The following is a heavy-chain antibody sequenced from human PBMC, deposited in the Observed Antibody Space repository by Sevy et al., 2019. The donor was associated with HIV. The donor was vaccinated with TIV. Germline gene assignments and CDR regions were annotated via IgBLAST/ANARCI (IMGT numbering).Heavy chain of an antibody. CDR2: ISSSSSSI. CDR3: ARDRCTITSCHEGNWFDP. J-gene: IGHJ5*02. Sequence: GGSLRLSCAASGFTFSSYNMNWVRQAPGKGLEWVSSISSSSSSIYYADSVRGRFTISRDNAKNSLYLQMNSLRPEDTAVYYCARDRCTITSCHEGNWFDPWGQGTLVTVSS. CDR1: GFTFSSYN. V-gene: IGHV3-21*01. D-gene: IGHD2-2*01.